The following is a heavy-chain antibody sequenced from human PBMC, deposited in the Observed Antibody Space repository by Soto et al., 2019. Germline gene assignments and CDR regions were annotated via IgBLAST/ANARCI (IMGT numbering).Heavy chain of an antibody. D-gene: IGHD2-8*02. CDR1: GFTFSNYN. J-gene: IGHJ6*02. V-gene: IGHV3-21*01. Sequence: EVQLVESGGGLVKPGGSLRLSCAASGFTFSNYNMNWVRQPPGKGLEWVSSITSAGSYIYYAESLKGQVTISRDNAKNSLFLQMNSLRAEDTALYFCARGILGGVRIDYGMDVWGQGTTVTVSS. CDR2: ITSAGSYI. CDR3: ARGILGGVRIDYGMDV.